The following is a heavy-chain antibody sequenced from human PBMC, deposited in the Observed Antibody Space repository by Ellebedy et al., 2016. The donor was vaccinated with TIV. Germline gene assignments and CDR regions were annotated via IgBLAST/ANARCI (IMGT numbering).Heavy chain of an antibody. CDR1: GFTFSTYG. Sequence: GESLKISCAASGFTFSTYGMHWVRQAPGKGLEWVAYIRDDGSKKYYADSVKGRFTVSRDNSKNTLYLQMSSLRRDDTAVYYCAKGRSAAVDYWGQGILVTVSS. CDR3: AKGRSAAVDY. CDR2: IRDDGSKK. D-gene: IGHD6-13*01. V-gene: IGHV3-30*02. J-gene: IGHJ4*02.